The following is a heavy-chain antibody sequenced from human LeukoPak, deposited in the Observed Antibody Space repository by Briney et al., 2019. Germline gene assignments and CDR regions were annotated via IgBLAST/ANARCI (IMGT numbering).Heavy chain of an antibody. D-gene: IGHD2-21*02. CDR2: INPNSGGT. J-gene: IGHJ3*02. V-gene: IGHV1-2*02. CDR1: GYIFTDYY. CDR3: ARGLAYCGGDCYSDDAFDI. Sequence: ASVKVFCKASGYIFTDYYMHWVRQAPGQGLEWMGWINPNSGGTNYAQKFQGRVTMTRDTSISTAYMELSRLRSDDTAVYYCARGLAYCGGDCYSDDAFDIWGQGTMVTVSS.